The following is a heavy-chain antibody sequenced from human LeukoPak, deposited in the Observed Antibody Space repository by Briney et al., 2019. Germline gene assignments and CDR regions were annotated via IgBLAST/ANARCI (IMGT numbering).Heavy chain of an antibody. CDR3: ARGYQRPDY. CDR1: GFTFSTYT. D-gene: IGHD2-2*01. J-gene: IGHJ4*02. CDR2: ISSSSNNI. V-gene: IGHV3-21*01. Sequence: PGGSLRLSCAASGFTFSTYTMNWVRQAPGKGLEWVSSISSSSNNINYADSVKGRFTISRDNVMNSVHLQMNSLRVEDTAVYYCARGYQRPDYWGQGTLITVSS.